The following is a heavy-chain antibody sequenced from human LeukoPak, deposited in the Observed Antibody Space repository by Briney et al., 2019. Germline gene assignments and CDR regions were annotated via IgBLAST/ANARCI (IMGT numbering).Heavy chain of an antibody. CDR1: GFTFDDYA. CDR2: ISWNSGSI. D-gene: IGHD5-18*01. J-gene: IGHJ4*02. V-gene: IGHV3-9*01. Sequence: GGSLRLSCAASGFTFDDYAMHWVRQAPGKGLEWVSGISWNSGSIGYADSVKGRFTISRDNAKNSLYLQMNSLRAEDTALYYCANARGANRSGVETWIQLWVGPYYFDYGGQGTGITVSA. CDR3: ANARGANRSGVETWIQLWVGPYYFDY.